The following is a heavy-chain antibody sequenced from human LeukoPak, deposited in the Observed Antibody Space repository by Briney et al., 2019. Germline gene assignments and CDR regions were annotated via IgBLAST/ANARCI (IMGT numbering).Heavy chain of an antibody. D-gene: IGHD3-3*01. CDR1: GYSFTSYW. CDR2: IYPGDSDT. J-gene: IGHJ5*02. Sequence: GESLKISCKGSGYSFTSYWIGWVRQMPGKGLEWMGIIYPGDSDTRYSPSFQGQVTISADKSISTAYLQWSSLKASDTAMDYCGGHGEVGNYYYWRNNWFGPWGQGTLVTVSS. V-gene: IGHV5-51*01. CDR3: GGHGEVGNYYYWRNNWFGP.